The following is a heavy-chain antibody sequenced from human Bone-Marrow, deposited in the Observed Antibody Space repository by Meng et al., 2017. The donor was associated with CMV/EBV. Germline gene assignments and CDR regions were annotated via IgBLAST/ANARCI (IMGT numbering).Heavy chain of an antibody. V-gene: IGHV4-61*01. CDR2: IYYSGST. CDR3: ARDPRLGKGYYGMDV. D-gene: IGHD6-19*01. CDR1: GGSVSSGSYY. J-gene: IGHJ6*02. Sequence: ESLKISCTVSGGSVSSGSYYWSWIRQPPGKGLEWIGYIYYSGSTNYNPSLKSRVTISVDTSKNQFSLKLSSVTAADTAVYYCARDPRLGKGYYGMDVWGQGTTVTVSS.